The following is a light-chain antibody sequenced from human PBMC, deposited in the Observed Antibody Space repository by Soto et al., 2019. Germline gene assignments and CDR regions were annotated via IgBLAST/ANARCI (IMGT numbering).Light chain of an antibody. CDR1: SGSIANNY. Sequence: NFRLTQPHSVSESPGKTLSISCTRSSGSIANNYVQWYQQRPGSAPTTVIYENNQRLSGVPDRFSGSTDGSSNSASLTISGLQTEDEADYYCQSYDSDFVVFGGGTQLTVL. J-gene: IGLJ2*01. V-gene: IGLV6-57*04. CDR3: QSYDSDFVV. CDR2: ENN.